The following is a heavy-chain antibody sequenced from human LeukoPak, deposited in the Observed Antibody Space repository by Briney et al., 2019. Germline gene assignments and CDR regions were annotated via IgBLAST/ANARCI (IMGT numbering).Heavy chain of an antibody. J-gene: IGHJ4*02. CDR3: ARDPHEWELPIEN. CDR1: GFTSSSYW. Sequence: PGGSLSLSCAASGFTSSSYWMHWVRQAPGKGLVWVSTINTDGSTTTYADSEKGRFTISRDNAKNTLYLHMNSLRAADTAVYYCARDPHEWELPIENWGQGTLVTVSS. CDR2: INTDGSTT. V-gene: IGHV3-74*01. D-gene: IGHD1-26*01.